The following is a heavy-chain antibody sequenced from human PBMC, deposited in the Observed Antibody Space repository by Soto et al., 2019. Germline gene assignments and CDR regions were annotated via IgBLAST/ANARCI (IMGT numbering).Heavy chain of an antibody. Sequence: PGGSLRLPCPSSGVHFHSYAMIWVGQATRNGLDLVSVIINSGGDKYYSASVKGRFTISRDNSKQTVYLQINSLRAEATAIYYRAKVEVVTGTTDYGYEHGGRGTLLTVS. D-gene: IGHD3-16*01. CDR3: AKVEVVTGTTDYGYEH. V-gene: IGHV3-23*01. J-gene: IGHJ2*01. CDR1: GVHFHSYA. CDR2: IINSGGDK.